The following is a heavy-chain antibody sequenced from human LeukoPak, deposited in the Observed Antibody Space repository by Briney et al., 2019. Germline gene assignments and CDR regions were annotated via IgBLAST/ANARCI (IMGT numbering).Heavy chain of an antibody. V-gene: IGHV3-20*04. CDR1: GFTFSSYG. Sequence: GGTLRLSCAASGFTFSSYGMSWVRQAPGKGLEWVSLISWDGGSTYYADSVKGRFTISRDNAKNSLYLQMNSLRAEDTAVYYCARDPQYEYCSSTSCYATRMPPDLWGRGTLVTVSS. CDR2: ISWDGGST. CDR3: ARDPQYEYCSSTSCYATRMPPDL. J-gene: IGHJ2*01. D-gene: IGHD2-2*01.